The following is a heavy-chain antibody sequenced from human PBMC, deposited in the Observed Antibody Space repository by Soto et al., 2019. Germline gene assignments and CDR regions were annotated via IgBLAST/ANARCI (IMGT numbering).Heavy chain of an antibody. D-gene: IGHD3-10*01. Sequence: GGSLRLSCAASGFTFSSYSMNWVRQAPGKGLEWVSYISSSSSTIYYADSVKGRFTISRDNAKNSLYLQMNSLRAEDTAVYYCVGSGRGKTRGAFWDYWGQGTLVTVSS. CDR1: GFTFSSYS. J-gene: IGHJ4*02. V-gene: IGHV3-48*01. CDR3: VGSGRGKTRGAFWDY. CDR2: ISSSSSTI.